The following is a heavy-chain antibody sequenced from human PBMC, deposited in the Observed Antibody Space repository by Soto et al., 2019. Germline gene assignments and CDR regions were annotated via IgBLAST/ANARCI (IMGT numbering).Heavy chain of an antibody. V-gene: IGHV3-74*01. D-gene: IGHD3-10*01. J-gene: IGHJ6*03. CDR3: VRDRRYGSGTYYYYYYMDV. CDR2: INSDGSST. Sequence: HPGGSLRLSCEASVFTFSSHWMHWVRQAPGKGLVWVSRINSDGSSTNYADSVKGRLTISRDNAKNTLYLQMNTLRPEDTAIYYCVRDRRYGSGTYYYYYYMDVWGKGTTVTVSS. CDR1: VFTFSSHW.